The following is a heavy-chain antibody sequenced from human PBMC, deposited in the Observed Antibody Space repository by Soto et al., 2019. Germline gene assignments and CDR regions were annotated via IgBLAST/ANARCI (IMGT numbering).Heavy chain of an antibody. CDR2: LYFNGDR. J-gene: IGHJ6*02. CDR3: IYRRAAYDYHCLDV. CDR1: GFSLSSSGVG. V-gene: IGHV2-5*01. Sequence: QITLKESGPTLVKPTQTLTLTCTFSGFSLSSSGVGVGWIRQTPGKSLEWLAVLYFNGDRRRSPSLENRLTITKDTSKNQVILTMTNMDPEDTATYYCIYRRAAYDYHCLDVWGQGTTVTVSS. D-gene: IGHD6-25*01.